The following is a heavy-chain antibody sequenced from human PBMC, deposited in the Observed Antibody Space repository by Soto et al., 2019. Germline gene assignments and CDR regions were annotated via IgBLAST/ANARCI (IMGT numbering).Heavy chain of an antibody. CDR2: ISAYNGNT. CDR1: GYTFTSYG. V-gene: IGHV1-18*01. CDR3: ARDREWLVSLRGYGMDV. J-gene: IGHJ6*02. D-gene: IGHD6-19*01. Sequence: QVQLVQSGAEVKKPGASVKVSCKASGYTFTSYGISWVRQAPGQGLEWMGWISAYNGNTNYAQKLQGRVTMTTVTSTSTVYMELRSLRSDDTAVYYCARDREWLVSLRGYGMDVWGQGTTVTVSS.